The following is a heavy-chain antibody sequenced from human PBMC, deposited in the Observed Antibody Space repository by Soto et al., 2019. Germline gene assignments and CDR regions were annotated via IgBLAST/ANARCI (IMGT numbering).Heavy chain of an antibody. J-gene: IGHJ6*02. CDR3: ARFSGPNLVGYYYYGMDV. CDR2: IYYSGST. Sequence: PSETLSLTCAVSGGSISSGGYYWSWIRQHPGKGLEWIGYIYYSGSTYYNPSLKSRVTISVDTSKNQFSLKLSSVTAADTAVYYCARFSGPNLVGYYYYGMDVWGQGTTVTVSS. D-gene: IGHD6-6*01. CDR1: GGSISSGGYY. V-gene: IGHV4-31*11.